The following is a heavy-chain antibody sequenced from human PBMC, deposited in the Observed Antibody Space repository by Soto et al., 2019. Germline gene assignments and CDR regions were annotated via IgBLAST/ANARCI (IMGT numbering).Heavy chain of an antibody. J-gene: IGHJ5*02. V-gene: IGHV4-30-4*01. CDR3: ARVVPSIAARPFDP. CDR2: IYYSGST. Sequence: PSETLSLTCTVSGGSISSGDYYWSWIRQPPGKGLEWIGYIYYSGSTYYNPSLKSQVTISVATSKNQFSLKLSSVTAADPAVYYCARVVPSIAARPFDPWGQGTLVTVSS. D-gene: IGHD6-6*01. CDR1: GGSISSGDYY.